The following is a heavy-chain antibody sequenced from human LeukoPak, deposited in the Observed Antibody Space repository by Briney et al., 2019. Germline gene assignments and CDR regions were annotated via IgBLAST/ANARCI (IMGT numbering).Heavy chain of an antibody. V-gene: IGHV4-61*01. CDR3: ARSLYSSGWYDYYYYYMDV. J-gene: IGHJ6*03. CDR1: GGSISSGSYY. D-gene: IGHD6-19*01. Sequence: SETLSLTCTVSGGSISSGSYYWSWIRQPPGKGLEWIGYIYYSGSTNYNPSLKSRVTISVDTSKNQFSLKLSSVTAADTAVYYCARSLYSSGWYDYYYYYMDVWGKGTTVTVSS. CDR2: IYYSGST.